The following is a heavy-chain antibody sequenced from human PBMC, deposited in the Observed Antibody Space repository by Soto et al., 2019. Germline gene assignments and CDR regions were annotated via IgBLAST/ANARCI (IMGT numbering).Heavy chain of an antibody. J-gene: IGHJ4*02. CDR2: IYPGDSDT. V-gene: IGHV5-51*01. Sequence: PGDSLRISCKGSGYSFTSYLIGWVRQMPGKGLEWMGIIYPGDSDTRYSPSFQGQVTISADKSISTAYLQWSSLKASDTAMYYCARLDLRYCGGDCYSINYFDYWGQGTLVTVSS. CDR3: ARLDLRYCGGDCYSINYFDY. D-gene: IGHD2-21*02. CDR1: GYSFTSYL.